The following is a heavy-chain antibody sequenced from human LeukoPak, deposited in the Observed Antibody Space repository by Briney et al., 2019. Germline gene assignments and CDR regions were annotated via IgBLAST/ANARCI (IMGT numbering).Heavy chain of an antibody. CDR2: INHSGST. CDR1: GGSLSGYY. Sequence: PSETLSLTCAVYGGSLSGYYWSWIRQPPGKGLEWIGEINHSGSTNYNPSLKSRVTISVDTSKNQFSLKLSSVTAADTAVYYCARGNSDPHYYDSSGQVAPDWGQGTLVTVSS. CDR3: ARGNSDPHYYDSSGQVAPD. V-gene: IGHV4-34*01. D-gene: IGHD3-22*01. J-gene: IGHJ4*02.